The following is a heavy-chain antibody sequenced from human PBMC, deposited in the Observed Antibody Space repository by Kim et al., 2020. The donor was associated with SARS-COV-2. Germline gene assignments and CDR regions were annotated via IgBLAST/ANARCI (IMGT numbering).Heavy chain of an antibody. D-gene: IGHD6-19*01. Sequence: GGSLRLSCAASGFTVSSNYMSWVRQAPGKGLEWVSVIYSGGSTYYADSVKGSFTISRDNSKNTLYLQMNSLRAEDTAVYYCARDTKAVAGYYYWGQGTLGTVSS. CDR1: GFTVSSNY. J-gene: IGHJ4*02. CDR3: ARDTKAVAGYYY. V-gene: IGHV3-66*01. CDR2: IYSGGST.